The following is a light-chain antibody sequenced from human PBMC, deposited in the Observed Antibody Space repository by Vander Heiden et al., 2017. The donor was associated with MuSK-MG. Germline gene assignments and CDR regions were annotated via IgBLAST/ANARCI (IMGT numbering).Light chain of an antibody. CDR3: KQDIQTPRT. CDR2: LGS. V-gene: IGKV2-28*01. Sequence: EIMMTKLLLSLLVSSETPASIPCRSSQSLLHSNGYNYLDWYLQKPGQSPQLLIYLGSSRACGVPDRFSGSGSGTDFTLKISRVEAEDVGVYYCKQDIQTPRTFGQGTKVEIK. CDR1: QSLLHSNGYNY. J-gene: IGKJ1*01.